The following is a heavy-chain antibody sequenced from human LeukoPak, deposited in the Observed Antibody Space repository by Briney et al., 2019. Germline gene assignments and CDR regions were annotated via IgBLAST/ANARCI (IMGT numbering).Heavy chain of an antibody. J-gene: IGHJ4*02. CDR3: ARSLYSSDDSPTFDY. CDR2: IYPGDSDT. D-gene: IGHD6-19*01. CDR1: GYSFSNYW. V-gene: IGHV5-51*01. Sequence: HGESLRISCKGSGYSFSNYWIGWVRQMPGKGLKWMGIIYPGDSDTRYSPSFQGQVTISADKSISTAYLQWSSLKASDTAMYYCARSLYSSDDSPTFDYWGQGTLVTVSS.